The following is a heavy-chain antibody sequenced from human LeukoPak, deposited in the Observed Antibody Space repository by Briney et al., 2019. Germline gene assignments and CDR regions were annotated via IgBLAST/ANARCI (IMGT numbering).Heavy chain of an antibody. V-gene: IGHV3-30*02. J-gene: IGHJ6*04. Sequence: PGGSLRLSCAASGFTFSSDGMHWVRQAPGKGLEWVAFIRYDGSNKYSADSVKGRFTLSRDNSKNTLYLQMNSLRAEDTAVYYCARDRYFSNYNWGKGTTVTVSS. D-gene: IGHD4-11*01. CDR1: GFTFSSDG. CDR3: ARDRYFSNYN. CDR2: IRYDGSNK.